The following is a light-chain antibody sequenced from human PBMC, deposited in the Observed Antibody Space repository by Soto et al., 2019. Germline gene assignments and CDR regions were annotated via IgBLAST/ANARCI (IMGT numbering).Light chain of an antibody. Sequence: EVVLTQSPVTLSLSPGESATLSCRASQSVTRDSLAWYKQKPGHSPRLLISGASSRATGIPDRFSGGGSGTDFIFNISSLQPEDFAMYYCLHYGTAQWTFGQGTKVDI. CDR3: LHYGTAQWT. CDR2: GAS. CDR1: QSVTRDS. V-gene: IGKV3-20*01. J-gene: IGKJ1*01.